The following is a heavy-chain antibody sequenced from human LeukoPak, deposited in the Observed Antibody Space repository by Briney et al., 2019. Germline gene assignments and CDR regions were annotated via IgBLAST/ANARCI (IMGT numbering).Heavy chain of an antibody. J-gene: IGHJ4*02. CDR3: AKDQGSPKYVWGSYRRVEGCFDY. CDR1: GFTFSSYS. CDR2: ISSSSSYI. D-gene: IGHD3-16*02. V-gene: IGHV3-21*01. Sequence: PGGSLRLSCAASGFTFSSYSMNWVRQAPGKGLEWVSSISSSSSYIYYADSVKGRFTISRDNAKNSLYLQMNSLRAEDTAVYYCAKDQGSPKYVWGSYRRVEGCFDYWGQGTLVTVSS.